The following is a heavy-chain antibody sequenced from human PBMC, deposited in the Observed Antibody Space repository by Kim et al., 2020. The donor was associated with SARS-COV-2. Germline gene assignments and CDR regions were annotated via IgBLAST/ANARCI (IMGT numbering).Heavy chain of an antibody. J-gene: IGHJ5*02. CDR3: ARGLRSSWSNWFDP. Sequence: ASVKVSCKASGYIFSSYDINWVRQATGQGLEWMGWMNPNSGNTGYAQKFQGRVTMTRNTSIGTAYMELSSLRSEDTAVYYCARGLRSSWSNWFDPWGQGTLVTVS. D-gene: IGHD6-13*01. CDR1: GYIFSSYD. V-gene: IGHV1-8*01. CDR2: MNPNSGNT.